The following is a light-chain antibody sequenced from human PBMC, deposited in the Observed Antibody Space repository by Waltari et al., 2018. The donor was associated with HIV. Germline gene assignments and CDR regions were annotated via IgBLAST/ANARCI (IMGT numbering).Light chain of an antibody. V-gene: IGLV2-14*01. CDR2: EVT. CDR1: TSDVGAYDS. J-gene: IGLJ2*01. CDR3: SSYTNINTVV. Sequence: QSALTQPASVSGSPGQSLTMSCTGATSDVGAYDSVSWYQQHPGKAPKLIIYEVTNRPSGVSNRFSGSKSGITASLTISGLQTEDEADYYCSSYTNINTVVFGGGTKLTVL.